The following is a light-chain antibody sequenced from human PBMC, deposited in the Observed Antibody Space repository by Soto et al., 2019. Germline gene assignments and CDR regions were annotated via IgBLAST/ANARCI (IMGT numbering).Light chain of an antibody. CDR2: GNS. CDR3: QSYDSSLSARGYV. CDR1: SSNIGAGYD. J-gene: IGLJ1*01. Sequence: HSVLKPPPSVFGGPGQRVTISRTRGSSNIGAGYDVHWYQQLPGTAPKLLIYGNSNRPSGVPDRFSGSKSGTSASLAITGLQAEDEADYYCQSYDSSLSARGYVFGTGTKVTVL. V-gene: IGLV1-40*01.